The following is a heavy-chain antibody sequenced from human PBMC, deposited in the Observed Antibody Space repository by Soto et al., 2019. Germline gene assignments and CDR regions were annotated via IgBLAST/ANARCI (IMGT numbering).Heavy chain of an antibody. V-gene: IGHV3-7*01. J-gene: IGHJ4*02. D-gene: IGHD4-17*01. CDR1: GFTFSSYW. Sequence: GGSLRLSCAASGFTFSSYWMSWVRQAPGKGLEWVANIKQDGSEKYYVDSVKGRITISRDNAKNSLYLQMNSLRAEDTAVYYCARVFGLAYGDVWAWRGFDYWGQGTLVTVSS. CDR3: ARVFGLAYGDVWAWRGFDY. CDR2: IKQDGSEK.